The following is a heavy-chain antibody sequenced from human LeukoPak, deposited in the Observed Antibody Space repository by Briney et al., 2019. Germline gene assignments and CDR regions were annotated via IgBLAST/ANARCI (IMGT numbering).Heavy chain of an antibody. CDR1: GFAFGSYG. Sequence: GGSLRLSCAASGFAFGSYGMSWVRQAPGKGLDWVASLSDSGHNTYYADSVKGRFTISRDISQKSLFLQMNTLTAEDSAVYYCARGLHGGNTMCYFDRWGQGALVIVSS. CDR2: LSDSGHNT. D-gene: IGHD4-23*01. V-gene: IGHV3-23*01. CDR3: ARGLHGGNTMCYFDR. J-gene: IGHJ4*02.